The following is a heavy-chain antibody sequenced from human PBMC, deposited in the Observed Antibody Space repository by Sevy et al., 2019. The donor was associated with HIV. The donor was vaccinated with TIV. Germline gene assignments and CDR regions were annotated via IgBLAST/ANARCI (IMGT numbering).Heavy chain of an antibody. V-gene: IGHV4-59*01. CDR1: GGSISSYY. D-gene: IGHD6-13*01. CDR3: ARDCTAEPPYFDN. CDR2: VYYSGNT. J-gene: IGHJ4*02. Sequence: SETLSLTCSVSGGSISSYYCSWIRQSPGKGLEWIGYVYYSGNTNYNPSLKSRVTISVDTSKHQFSLKLRSVSAADTAVYYCARDCTAEPPYFDNWGQGILVTVSS.